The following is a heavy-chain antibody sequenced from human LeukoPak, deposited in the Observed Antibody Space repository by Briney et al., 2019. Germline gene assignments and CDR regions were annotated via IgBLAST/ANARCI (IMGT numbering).Heavy chain of an antibody. CDR2: IYPGDSDT. CDR3: ARHAVVRGYYYYMDV. D-gene: IGHD3-10*01. V-gene: IGHV5-51*01. Sequence: GESLKISCKGSGYFFTTYWIGWVRQMPGKGLEWMGIIYPGDSDTRYSPSFQGQVTISADKSISTAYLQWSSLKASDTAMYYCARHAVVRGYYYYMDVWGKGTTVTISS. J-gene: IGHJ6*03. CDR1: GYFFTTYW.